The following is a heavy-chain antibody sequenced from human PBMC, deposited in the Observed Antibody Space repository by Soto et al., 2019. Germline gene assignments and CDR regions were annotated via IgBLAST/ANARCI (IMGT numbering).Heavy chain of an antibody. CDR3: THTRGCPPSAFDA. CDR2: IKSEGSGGTI. D-gene: IGHD3-10*01. V-gene: IGHV3-15*07. Sequence: EVQLVESGGRLVQPGGSLRLSCEASGLFFHGAWMNWVRQFPGTRLEWVASIKSEGSGGTIDYATPVQGRVTVSRAERRDTVFLQMNSLTYEDSAVYFCTHTRGCPPSAFDAWVQGTGVSVSS. CDR1: GLFFHGAW. J-gene: IGHJ3*01.